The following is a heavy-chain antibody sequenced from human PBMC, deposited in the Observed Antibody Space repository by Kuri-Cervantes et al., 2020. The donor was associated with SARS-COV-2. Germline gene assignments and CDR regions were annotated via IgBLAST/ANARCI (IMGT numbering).Heavy chain of an antibody. V-gene: IGHV1-2*04. CDR3: ARDLGPYGLEAASYSSSGYYGMDV. D-gene: IGHD6-6*01. J-gene: IGHJ6*02. CDR1: GYTFTGYY. CDR2: INPNSGGT. Sequence: ASVKVSCKASGYTFTGYYMHWVRQAPGQGLEWMGWINPNSGGTNYAQKFQGWVTMTRDTSISTAYMEPSRLRSDDTAVYYCARDLGPYGLEAASYSSSGYYGMDVWGQGTTVTVSS.